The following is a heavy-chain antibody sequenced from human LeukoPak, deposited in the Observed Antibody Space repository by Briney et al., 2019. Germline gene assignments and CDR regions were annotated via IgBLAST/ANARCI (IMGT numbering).Heavy chain of an antibody. CDR2: FVPEEGKT. V-gene: IGHV1-24*01. CDR3: ATRAVLVRGVIITHYYFDY. Sequence: ASVKVSCKVSGYTLRDLSMHWVRQAPGKGLEWMGGFVPEEGKTIYAQKFKGRVTMTEDTSSDTAYMELSSLRSEDTAVYYCATRAVLVRGVIITHYYFDYWGQGTLVTVSS. D-gene: IGHD3-10*01. J-gene: IGHJ4*02. CDR1: GYTLRDLS.